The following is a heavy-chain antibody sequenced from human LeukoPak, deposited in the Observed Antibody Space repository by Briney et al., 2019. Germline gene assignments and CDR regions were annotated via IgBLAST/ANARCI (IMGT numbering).Heavy chain of an antibody. CDR1: GFTFGDYA. V-gene: IGHV3-49*04. Sequence: PGGSLRLSCTASGFTFGDYAMSWVRQAPGTGLEWVGFIRSKAYGGTTEYAASVKGRFTISRDDSKSIAYLQMNRLKTEDTAVYYCTRVKFYFDYWGQGTLVTVSS. J-gene: IGHJ4*02. CDR3: TRVKFYFDY. CDR2: IRSKAYGGTT.